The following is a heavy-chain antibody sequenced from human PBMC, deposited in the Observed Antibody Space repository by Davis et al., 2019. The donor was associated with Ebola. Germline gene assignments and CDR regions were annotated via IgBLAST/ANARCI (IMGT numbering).Heavy chain of an antibody. CDR2: TSYDRSND. CDR3: VKPRTRGSWYFDL. D-gene: IGHD1-26*01. CDR1: GFTIRTYG. J-gene: IGHJ2*01. V-gene: IGHV3-33*06. Sequence: PGGSLRLSCEVPGFTIRTYGIHWVRQAPGKGLEWVALTSYDRSNDYYGDSVKGRFTISRDNSKNTFHLQMNSLRVEDTAVYYCVKPRTRGSWYFDLWGRGTLVIVSS.